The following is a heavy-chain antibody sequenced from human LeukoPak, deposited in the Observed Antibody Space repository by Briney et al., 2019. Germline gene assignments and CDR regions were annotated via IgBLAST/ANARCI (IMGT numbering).Heavy chain of an antibody. D-gene: IGHD5-18*01. CDR1: GFTFSSYE. CDR3: ARSYSYGSTGFQH. Sequence: QPGGSLRLSCAASGFTFSSYEMNWVRQAPGKGLEWVSYISSSGSTIYYADSVKGRFTISRDNAKNSLYLQMNSLRAEDTAVYYCARSYSYGSTGFQHGGQGTLVTVSS. V-gene: IGHV3-48*03. J-gene: IGHJ1*01. CDR2: ISSSGSTI.